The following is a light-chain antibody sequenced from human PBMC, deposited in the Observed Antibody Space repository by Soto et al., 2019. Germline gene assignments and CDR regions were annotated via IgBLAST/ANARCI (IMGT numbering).Light chain of an antibody. CDR2: DVN. CDR3: CSSAGRYTYV. CDR1: SSDVGGYNY. Sequence: QSALAQPRSVSGSPGQSVTISCTGTSSDVGGYNYVSWYQQHPGKAPKLMIYDVNKRPSGVPDRFSGSKSGKTASLTISGLQAEDEADYYCCSSAGRYTYVFGTGTKVTVL. V-gene: IGLV2-11*01. J-gene: IGLJ1*01.